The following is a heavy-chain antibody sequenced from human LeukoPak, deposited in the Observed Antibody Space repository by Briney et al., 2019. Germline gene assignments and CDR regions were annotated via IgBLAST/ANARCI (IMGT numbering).Heavy chain of an antibody. J-gene: IGHJ4*02. CDR1: GFTFSSYA. V-gene: IGHV3-23*01. CDR2: TSGSGGTT. Sequence: GGSLRLSCAASGFTFSSYAMSWVRQAPGKGLEWVSDTSGSGGTTHYADSVKGRFSISRDNSKNTVYLQMNSLRAEDTAVYYCAKGPLIEVAGTTWDYWGQGTLVTVSS. CDR3: AKGPLIEVAGTTWDY. D-gene: IGHD6-19*01.